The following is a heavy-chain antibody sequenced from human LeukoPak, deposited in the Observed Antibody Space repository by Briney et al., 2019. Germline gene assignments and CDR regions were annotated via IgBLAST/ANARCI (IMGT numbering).Heavy chain of an antibody. Sequence: ASVKVSCKASGYTFTGYYMHWVRQAPGQGLEWMGWINPNSGGTNYAQKFQGRVTMTRDTSISTAYMELSRLRSDDTAVYYCARDQVELGTTDYYYGMDVWGQGTTVTVSS. CDR1: GYTFTGYY. J-gene: IGHJ6*02. V-gene: IGHV1-2*02. CDR2: INPNSGGT. D-gene: IGHD7-27*01. CDR3: ARDQVELGTTDYYYGMDV.